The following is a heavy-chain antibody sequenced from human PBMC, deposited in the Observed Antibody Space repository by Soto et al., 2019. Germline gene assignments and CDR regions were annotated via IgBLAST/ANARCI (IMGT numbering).Heavy chain of an antibody. D-gene: IGHD1-26*01. CDR1: GGSFSDYY. V-gene: IGHV4-34*01. CDR3: ARTPTRGASAWLDP. CDR2: IHLSGRV. J-gene: IGHJ5*02. Sequence: QVQLQQWGSGLLKPSETLSLTCAIYGGSFSDYYWHWIRQSPGKGLEWVGEIHLSGRVNFTPYLKSRATLSMDTSKNQFSLTLTSVTAADTAVYFCARTPTRGASAWLDPWGRGNLVTVSS.